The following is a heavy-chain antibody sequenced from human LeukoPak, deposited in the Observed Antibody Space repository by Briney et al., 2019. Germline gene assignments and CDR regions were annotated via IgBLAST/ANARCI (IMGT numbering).Heavy chain of an antibody. CDR2: IYWDDDK. Sequence: SGPTLVHPTQTLTLTCSFSGFSLSTNREGVGWIRQPPGKALEWLALIYWDDDKRYSPSLKSRLTITKDTSKNQVVLTMTNMDPVDTATYYCAHRRAEGSSWESGYFDYWGQGTLVTVSS. J-gene: IGHJ4*02. D-gene: IGHD6-13*01. V-gene: IGHV2-5*02. CDR3: AHRRAEGSSWESGYFDY. CDR1: GFSLSTNREG.